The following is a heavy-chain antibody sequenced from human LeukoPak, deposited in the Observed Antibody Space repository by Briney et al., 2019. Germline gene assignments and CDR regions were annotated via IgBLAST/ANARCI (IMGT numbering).Heavy chain of an antibody. CDR3: ARGSHYYDISGYYWFDP. D-gene: IGHD3-22*01. V-gene: IGHV1-18*01. CDR2: ISAYNGNT. CDR1: GYTFTSYG. J-gene: IGHJ5*02. Sequence: ASVKVSCKASGYTFTSYGISWVRQAPGQGLEWMGWISAYNGNTNYAQKLQGRVTMTTDTSTSTAYMELRSLRSDDTAVYYCARGSHYYDISGYYWFDPWGQGTLVTVSS.